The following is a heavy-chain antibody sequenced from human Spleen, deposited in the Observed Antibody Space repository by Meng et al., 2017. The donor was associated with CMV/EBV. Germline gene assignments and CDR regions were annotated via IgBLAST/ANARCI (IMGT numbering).Heavy chain of an antibody. D-gene: IGHD3-3*02. CDR2: NNNSGSN. V-gene: IGHV4-34*01. Sequence: AGDGGSVSGSSWSWSRQRPGKGLEGVEKNNNSGSNNYNQSHERRVTISVDTSNNQCSLKLSSVTAADTAVYYGARSRIVGGVIMLDYWGQGTLVTVSS. CDR3: ARSRIVGGVIMLDY. CDR1: GGSVSGSS. J-gene: IGHJ4*02.